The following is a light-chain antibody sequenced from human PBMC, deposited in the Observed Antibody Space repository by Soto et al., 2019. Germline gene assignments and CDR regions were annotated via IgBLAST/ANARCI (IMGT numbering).Light chain of an antibody. CDR2: GAS. CDR1: QSVSSS. Sequence: EIVMTQSPATLSMSPGERATLSCRASQSVSSSLAWYQQKPGQAPRLLIYGASTRATGIPARFSGSGSGTEFTLTISSLQSEDFAVYYCQQYNNWPRGTFGQGTKLEIK. V-gene: IGKV3-15*01. CDR3: QQYNNWPRGT. J-gene: IGKJ2*02.